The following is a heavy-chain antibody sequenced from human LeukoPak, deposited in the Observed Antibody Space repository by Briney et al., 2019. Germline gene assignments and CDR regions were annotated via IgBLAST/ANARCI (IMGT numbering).Heavy chain of an antibody. V-gene: IGHV3-23*01. CDR2: ISGSSSTI. CDR3: ARGSTYYDSSGQVPFDY. Sequence: GGSLRLSCAASGFTFSSYAMSWVRQAPGKGLEWVSAISGSSSTIYYADSVKGRLTISRDNGKNTLYLQMNSLRAEDTAVYYCARGSTYYDSSGQVPFDYWGQGTLVTVSS. J-gene: IGHJ4*02. CDR1: GFTFSSYA. D-gene: IGHD3-22*01.